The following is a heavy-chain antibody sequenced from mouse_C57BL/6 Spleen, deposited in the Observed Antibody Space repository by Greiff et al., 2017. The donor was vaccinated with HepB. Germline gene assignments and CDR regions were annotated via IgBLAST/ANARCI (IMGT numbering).Heavy chain of an antibody. D-gene: IGHD1-1*01. CDR3: ARGGLSTVVERYFDV. V-gene: IGHV14-2*01. Sequence: EVQGVESGAELVKPGASVKLSCTASGFNIKDYYMHWVKQRTEQGLEWIGRIDPEDGETKYAPKFQGKATITADTSSNTAYLQLSSLTSEDTAVYYCARGGLSTVVERYFDVWGTGTTVTVSS. CDR2: IDPEDGET. CDR1: GFNIKDYY. J-gene: IGHJ1*03.